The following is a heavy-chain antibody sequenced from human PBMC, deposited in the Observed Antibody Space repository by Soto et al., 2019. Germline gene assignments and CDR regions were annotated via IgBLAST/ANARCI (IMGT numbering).Heavy chain of an antibody. V-gene: IGHV4-4*02. Sequence: SETLSLTCAVSGGSISSSNWWSWVRQPPGKGLEWIGEIYHSGSTNYNPSLKSRVTISVDKSKNQFSLKLSSVTAADTAVYYCATAKMTTVSNYYYYGMDAWGQGTTVTVSS. CDR2: IYHSGST. CDR3: ATAKMTTVSNYYYYGMDA. CDR1: GGSISSSNW. J-gene: IGHJ6*02. D-gene: IGHD4-17*01.